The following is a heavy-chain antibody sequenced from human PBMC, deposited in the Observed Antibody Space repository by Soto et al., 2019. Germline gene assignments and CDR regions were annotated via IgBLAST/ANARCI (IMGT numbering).Heavy chain of an antibody. J-gene: IGHJ5*02. CDR3: ARGVGAQQWLVGVWFDP. Sequence: QVQLVQSGAEVKKPGASVKVSCKASGYTFTGYYMHWVRQAPGQGLEWMGWINPNSGGTNYAQKFQGRVTMTRDTSISTAYMELSRLRSDDTAVYHCARGVGAQQWLVGVWFDPWGQGTLVTVSS. CDR1: GYTFTGYY. V-gene: IGHV1-2*02. CDR2: INPNSGGT. D-gene: IGHD6-19*01.